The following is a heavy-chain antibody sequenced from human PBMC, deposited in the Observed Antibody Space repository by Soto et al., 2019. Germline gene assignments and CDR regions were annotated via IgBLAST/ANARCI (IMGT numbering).Heavy chain of an antibody. CDR2: ISYDGSNK. CDR1: GFTFSSYA. D-gene: IGHD3-22*01. CDR3: ARDIPLRLVVTFDY. J-gene: IGHJ4*02. V-gene: IGHV3-30-3*01. Sequence: GGSLRLSCAASGFTFSSYAMHWVLQAPGKGLEWVAVISYDGSNKYYADSVKGRFTISRDNSKNTLYLQMNSLRAEDTAVYYCARDIPLRLVVTFDYWGQGTLVTVSS.